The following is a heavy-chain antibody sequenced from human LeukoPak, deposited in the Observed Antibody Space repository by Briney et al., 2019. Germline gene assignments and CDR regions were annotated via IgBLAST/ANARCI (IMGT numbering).Heavy chain of an antibody. J-gene: IGHJ4*02. CDR3: ARWVYSSRDIAAAGTGLDY. CDR2: ISSSSSYT. V-gene: IGHV3-11*06. D-gene: IGHD6-13*01. Sequence: GGSLGLSCAASGFTFSDYYMSWIRQAPGKGLEWVSYISSSSSYTNYADSVKGRFTISRDNAKNSLYLQMNSLRAEDTAVYYCARWVYSSRDIAAAGTGLDYWGQGTLVTVSS. CDR1: GFTFSDYY.